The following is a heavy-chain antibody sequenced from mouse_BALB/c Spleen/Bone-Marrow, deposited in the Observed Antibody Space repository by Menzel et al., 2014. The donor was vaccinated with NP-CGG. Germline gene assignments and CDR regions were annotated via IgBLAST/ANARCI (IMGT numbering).Heavy chain of an antibody. Sequence: VQLQQSGPELVKPGASVKISCKASGYSFTGYYMHWVKQSHVKSLEWIGRINPYNGATSYNQNFKDKASLTVDKSSSTAYMELHSLTSEDSAVYYCANYDGGFAHWGQGTLVTVSA. J-gene: IGHJ3*01. D-gene: IGHD2-4*01. CDR2: INPYNGAT. CDR1: GYSFTGYY. CDR3: ANYDGGFAH. V-gene: IGHV1-31*01.